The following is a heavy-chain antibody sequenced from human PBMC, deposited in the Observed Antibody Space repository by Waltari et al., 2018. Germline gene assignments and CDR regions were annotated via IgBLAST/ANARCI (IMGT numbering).Heavy chain of an antibody. J-gene: IGHJ6*02. CDR2: INHSGST. CDR3: ARGSGSGWYYYYGMDV. CDR1: GGSFSGYY. D-gene: IGHD6-19*01. Sequence: QVQLQQWGAGLLKPSETLSLTCAVYGGSFSGYYWSWIRQPPGKGLEWIGEINHSGSTTYNPSLKSGVTISVDTSKNQFSLKLSSVTAADTAVYYCARGSGSGWYYYYGMDVWGQGTTVTVSS. V-gene: IGHV4-34*01.